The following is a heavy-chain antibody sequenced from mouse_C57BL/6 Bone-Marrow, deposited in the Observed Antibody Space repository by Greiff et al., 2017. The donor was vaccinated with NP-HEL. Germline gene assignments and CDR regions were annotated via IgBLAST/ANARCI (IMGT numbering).Heavy chain of an antibody. CDR3: ARTVVKAWFAY. CDR2: IWSGGST. V-gene: IGHV2-2*01. D-gene: IGHD1-1*02. CDR1: GFSLTSYG. Sequence: VMLVESGPGLVQPSQSLSITCTVSGFSLTSYGVHWVRQSPGKGLEWLGVIWSGGSTDYNAAFISRLSISQDNSNSQVFFKMNSLQADDTAIYYCARTVVKAWFAYWGQGTLVTVSA. J-gene: IGHJ3*01.